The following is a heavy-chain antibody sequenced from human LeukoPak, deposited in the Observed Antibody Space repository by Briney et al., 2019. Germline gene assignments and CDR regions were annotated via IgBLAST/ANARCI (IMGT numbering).Heavy chain of an antibody. Sequence: SETMSLTCTVSGGSVSSYYWNWIRQPPGKGLEWIGYIYYSGSINYNPSLKSRVTISGDTSKNQISLKLSSVTAADTAGYYCARDNHYYADRDVFDIWGQGTMVTVSS. CDR2: IYYSGSI. V-gene: IGHV4-59*02. CDR1: GGSVSSYY. CDR3: ARDNHYYADRDVFDI. J-gene: IGHJ3*02. D-gene: IGHD3-10*01.